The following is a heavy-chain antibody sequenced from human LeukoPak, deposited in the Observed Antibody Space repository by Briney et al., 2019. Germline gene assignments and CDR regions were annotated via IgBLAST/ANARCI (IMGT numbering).Heavy chain of an antibody. CDR1: RFTFSNYW. D-gene: IGHD6-19*01. V-gene: IGHV3-7*05. CDR3: VRDSSGYDY. J-gene: IGHJ4*02. Sequence: GGSLRLSCAASRFTFSNYWMSWVRQPPGKGLEWVANINQGGSEKYYLNSVKGRFTISRDNAKNSLYLQMNSLRADDTAIYYCVRDSSGYDYWGQGTLVTVSS. CDR2: INQGGSEK.